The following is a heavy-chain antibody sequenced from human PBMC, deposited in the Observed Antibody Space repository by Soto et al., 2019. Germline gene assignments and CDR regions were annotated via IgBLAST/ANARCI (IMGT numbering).Heavy chain of an antibody. Sequence: SLRLSCTPSVFIFGDYTMSCVRHSPGKWLEWVSFFRSKAYGGTTEYAASVKGRFTISRDDSKSISYLQKTSLKTADTAVYYCTRKRDCYNLLFDFWPQRTLVT. CDR3: TRKRDCYNLLFDF. CDR2: FRSKAYGGTT. J-gene: IGHJ4*02. CDR1: VFIFGDYT. V-gene: IGHV3-49*04. D-gene: IGHD2-21*01.